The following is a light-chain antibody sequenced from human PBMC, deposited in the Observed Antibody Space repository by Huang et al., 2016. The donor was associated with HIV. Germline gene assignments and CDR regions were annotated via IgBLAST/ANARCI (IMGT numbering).Light chain of an antibody. J-gene: IGKJ1*01. CDR2: GSS. Sequence: EIVMTQSPATLSVSPGERATLSCRASQSVSTDLAWYQQKPGQSPRLLIYGSSTRATGIPARFSGSGSGTEFTLTISSLQSGGFAVYYCQQYSNWPQTFGQGTKVEIK. CDR1: QSVSTD. V-gene: IGKV3-15*01. CDR3: QQYSNWPQT.